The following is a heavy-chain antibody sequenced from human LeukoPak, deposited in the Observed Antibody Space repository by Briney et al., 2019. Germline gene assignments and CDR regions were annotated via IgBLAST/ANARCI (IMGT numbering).Heavy chain of an antibody. V-gene: IGHV3-9*01. CDR1: GFTFDDYA. J-gene: IGHJ4*02. CDR2: ISWNSGSI. D-gene: IGHD6-13*01. CDR3: AREESGVSSWYFDY. Sequence: GGSLRLSCAASGFTFDDYAMHWVRQAPGKGLEWVSGISWNSGSIGYADSVKGRFTISRDNAKNTLYLQMNSLRAEDTAVYYCAREESGVSSWYFDYWGQGTLVTVSS.